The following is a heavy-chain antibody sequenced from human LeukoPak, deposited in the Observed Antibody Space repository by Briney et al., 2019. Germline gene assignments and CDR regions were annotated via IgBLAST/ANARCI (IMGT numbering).Heavy chain of an antibody. D-gene: IGHD6-19*01. CDR3: ARDPFYSSGWYGFDY. CDR2: INPNSGGT. V-gene: IGHV1-2*02. Sequence: GPVKVSCKASGYTFTGYYMHWVRQAPGQGLEWMGWINPNSGGTNYAQKFQGRATMTRDTSISTAYMELSRLRSDDTAVYYCARDPFYSSGWYGFDYWGQGTLVTVSS. CDR1: GYTFTGYY. J-gene: IGHJ4*02.